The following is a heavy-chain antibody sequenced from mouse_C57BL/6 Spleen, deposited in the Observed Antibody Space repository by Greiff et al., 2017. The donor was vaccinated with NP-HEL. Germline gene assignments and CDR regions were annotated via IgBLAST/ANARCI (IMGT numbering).Heavy chain of an antibody. D-gene: IGHD2-3*01. J-gene: IGHJ4*01. CDR1: GFTFSDYY. CDR2: ISNGGGST. CDR3: ARRDGYFYAMDY. Sequence: EVKLVESGGGLVQPGGSLKLSCAASGFTFSDYYMYWVRQTPEKRLEWVAYISNGGGSTYYPDTVKGRFTISRDNAKNTLYLQMSRLKSEDTAMYYCARRDGYFYAMDYWGQGTSVTVSS. V-gene: IGHV5-12*01.